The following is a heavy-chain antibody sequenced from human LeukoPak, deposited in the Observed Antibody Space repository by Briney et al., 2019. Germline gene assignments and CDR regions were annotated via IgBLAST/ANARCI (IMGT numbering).Heavy chain of an antibody. Sequence: GGSPRLTCAASGFTFSDYYMSWIRQAPGKGLEWVSYISSSGSTIYYADSVKGRFTISRDNAKNSLYLQMNSLRAEDTAVYYCARRSIAVAGTSFDYWGQGTLVTVSS. CDR2: ISSSGSTI. CDR3: ARRSIAVAGTSFDY. D-gene: IGHD6-19*01. CDR1: GFTFSDYY. V-gene: IGHV3-11*04. J-gene: IGHJ4*02.